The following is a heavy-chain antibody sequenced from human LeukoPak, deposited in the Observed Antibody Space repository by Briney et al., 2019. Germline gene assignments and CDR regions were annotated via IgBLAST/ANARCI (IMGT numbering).Heavy chain of an antibody. D-gene: IGHD6-19*01. CDR1: GFTFSSYS. CDR2: ISSSSSTI. CDR3: ARVFAGYSSGWYMDY. V-gene: IGHV3-48*04. J-gene: IGHJ4*02. Sequence: GGSLRLSCAASGFTFSSYSMNWVRQAPGKGLEWVSYISSSSSTIYYADSVKGRFTISRDNAKNSLYLQMNSLRAEDTAVYYCARVFAGYSSGWYMDYWGQGTLVTVSS.